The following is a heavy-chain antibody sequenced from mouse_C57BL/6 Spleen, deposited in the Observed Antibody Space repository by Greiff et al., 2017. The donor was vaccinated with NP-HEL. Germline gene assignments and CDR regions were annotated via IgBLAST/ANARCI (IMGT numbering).Heavy chain of an antibody. CDR1: GFNIKDDY. CDR3: TTLSTAQATVLGY. J-gene: IGHJ2*01. V-gene: IGHV14-4*01. D-gene: IGHD3-2*02. CDR2: IDPENGDT. Sequence: EVQLQQSGAELVRPGASVKLSCTASGFNIKDDYMHWVKQRPEQGLEWIGWIDPENGDTEYASKFQGKATITADISSNTAYLQLSSLTSADTAVYYCTTLSTAQATVLGYWGQGTTLTVSS.